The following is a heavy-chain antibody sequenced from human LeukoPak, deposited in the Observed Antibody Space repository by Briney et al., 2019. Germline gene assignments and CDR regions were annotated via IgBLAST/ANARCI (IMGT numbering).Heavy chain of an antibody. J-gene: IGHJ4*02. CDR1: GFTFSNYW. CDR3: ARGHNRLDY. D-gene: IGHD1-14*01. V-gene: IGHV3-7*01. CDR2: IDQDGSEK. Sequence: GGSLRLSCAASGFTFSNYWVSWVRQAPGKGLEWVANIDQDGSEKSYVDSVKGRFTISRDNAKNSLYLLMNSLRADDTSVYYCARGHNRLDYWGQGTLVTVSS.